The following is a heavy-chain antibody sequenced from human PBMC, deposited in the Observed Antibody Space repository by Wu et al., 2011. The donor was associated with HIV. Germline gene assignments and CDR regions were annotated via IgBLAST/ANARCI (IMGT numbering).Heavy chain of an antibody. CDR3: ATNYGDFDP. V-gene: IGHV1-69*05. CDR1: GGTFSNYA. D-gene: IGHD4-17*01. CDR2: VIPVFGST. J-gene: IGHJ5*02. Sequence: QVQMEQSGPELKKPGSSVKVSCKASGGTFSNYAISWVRQTPGQGLEWMGGVIPVFGSTNYAQKFQDRLSVTTDESKTIVYMELSSLRSEDTAMYYCATNYGDFDPWAREVWSSSPQ.